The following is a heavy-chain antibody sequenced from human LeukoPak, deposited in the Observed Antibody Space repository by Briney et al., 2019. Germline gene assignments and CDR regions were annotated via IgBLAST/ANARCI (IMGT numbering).Heavy chain of an antibody. Sequence: GGSLRLSCASSGFTFSSYAMSWVRQAPGKGLEWVSGISGSGGSTYYADSVKGRFTISRDNSKNTLYLQMNSLRAEDTAVYYCAEGRSSSWYYDYFDPWGQGTLVTVSS. CDR3: AEGRSSSWYYDYFDP. V-gene: IGHV3-23*01. CDR1: GFTFSSYA. J-gene: IGHJ5*02. CDR2: ISGSGGST. D-gene: IGHD6-13*01.